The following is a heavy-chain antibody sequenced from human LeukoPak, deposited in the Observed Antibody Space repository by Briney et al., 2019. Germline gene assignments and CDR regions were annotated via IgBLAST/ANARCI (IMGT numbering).Heavy chain of an antibody. CDR2: IYYSGST. CDR3: ATTGYSTGWYEPFAY. Sequence: PSETLSLTCTVSGGSINSYYWSWIRQPPGKGPQWIGYIYYSGSTKYNPSLRRRATISIDTTKNQFSLRLNSVTAADTAVYYCATTGYSTGWYEPFAYWGQGKLVTVSS. D-gene: IGHD6-19*01. V-gene: IGHV4-59*08. J-gene: IGHJ4*02. CDR1: GGSINSYY.